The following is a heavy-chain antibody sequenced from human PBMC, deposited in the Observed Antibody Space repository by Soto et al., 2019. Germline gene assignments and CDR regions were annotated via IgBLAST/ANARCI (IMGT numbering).Heavy chain of an antibody. J-gene: IGHJ6*02. V-gene: IGHV1-69*12. CDR2: IIPIFGTA. CDR1: GGTFSSYA. D-gene: IGHD3-3*01. Sequence: QVQLVQSGAEVKKPGSSVKVSCKASGGTFSSYAISWVRQAPGQGLEWMGGIIPIFGTANYAQKFQGRVTVTADESTSTAYMELSSLRSEDTDVYYFARTSYDFWSGYGGYYYYGMDVWGQGTTVTVSS. CDR3: ARTSYDFWSGYGGYYYYGMDV.